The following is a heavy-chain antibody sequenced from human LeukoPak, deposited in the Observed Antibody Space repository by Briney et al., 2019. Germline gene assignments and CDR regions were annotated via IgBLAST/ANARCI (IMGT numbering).Heavy chain of an antibody. V-gene: IGHV4-39*01. D-gene: IGHD3-22*01. CDR3: ASQYYYDSSGYYSYYYYGMDV. CDR2: IYYSGST. CDR1: GGSISSSSYY. Sequence: SETLSLTCTVSGGSISSSSYYWGWIRQPPGKGLEWIGSIYYSGSTYYNPSLKSRVTISVDTSKNQFPLKLSSVTAADTAVYYCASQYYYDSSGYYSYYYYGMDVWGQGTTVTVSS. J-gene: IGHJ6*02.